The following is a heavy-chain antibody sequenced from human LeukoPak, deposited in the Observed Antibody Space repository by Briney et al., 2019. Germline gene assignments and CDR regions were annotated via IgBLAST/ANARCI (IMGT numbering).Heavy chain of an antibody. D-gene: IGHD2-21*01. Sequence: GASVKVSCKASGYTFTSYDINWVRQATGQGLEWMGWVNPNSGNTGYAQKFQGRVTITRNTSISTAYMELSSLRSDDTAVYYCARDVVVIPGIAFDIWGQGTMVTVSS. CDR1: GYTFTSYD. V-gene: IGHV1-8*03. CDR3: ARDVVVIPGIAFDI. J-gene: IGHJ3*02. CDR2: VNPNSGNT.